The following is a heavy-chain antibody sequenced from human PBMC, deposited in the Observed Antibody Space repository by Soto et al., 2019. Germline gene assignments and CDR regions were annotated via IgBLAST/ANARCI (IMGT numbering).Heavy chain of an antibody. CDR2: ISCDGNNK. V-gene: IGHV3-30-3*01. D-gene: IGHD2-15*01. Sequence: QVQLVESGGGVVQPGRSLRLSCAASGFTFSSDATYWVRQAPGKGLEWVAVISCDGNNKYYADSVKGRFRISRDNSKNTLYLQMNSLRDEGTAVYYCARAGCDGGSCYTLVGLRHGMDVWGQGTTVTVSS. CDR1: GFTFSSDA. J-gene: IGHJ6*02. CDR3: ARAGCDGGSCYTLVGLRHGMDV.